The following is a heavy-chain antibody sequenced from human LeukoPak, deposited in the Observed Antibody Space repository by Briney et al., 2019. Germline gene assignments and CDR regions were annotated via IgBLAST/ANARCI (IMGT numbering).Heavy chain of an antibody. V-gene: IGHV3-23*01. CDR3: ARDGQNDSPYSMDV. CDR1: GFTFSSYA. D-gene: IGHD3-16*01. CDR2: ISGSGGST. Sequence: GGSLRLSCAASGFTFSSYAMSWVRQAPGKGLEWVSAISGSGGSTYYADSVKGRFTISRDNSKNTLYLQMSSLRAEDTAMYYCARDGQNDSPYSMDVWGQGTTVTVSS. J-gene: IGHJ6*02.